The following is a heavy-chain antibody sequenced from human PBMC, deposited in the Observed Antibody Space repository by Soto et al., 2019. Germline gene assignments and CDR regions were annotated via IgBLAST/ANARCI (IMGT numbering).Heavy chain of an antibody. CDR2: IYHSGST. V-gene: IGHV4-38-2*01. CDR3: ARGVLEVTIFGVVSYYYGMDV. CDR1: GYSISSGYY. D-gene: IGHD3-3*01. Sequence: SETLSLTCAVSGYSISSGYYWGWIRQPPGKGLEWIGSIYHSGSTYCNPSLKSRVTISVDTSKNQFSLKLSSVTAADTAVYYCARGVLEVTIFGVVSYYYGMDVWGQGTTVTVSS. J-gene: IGHJ6*02.